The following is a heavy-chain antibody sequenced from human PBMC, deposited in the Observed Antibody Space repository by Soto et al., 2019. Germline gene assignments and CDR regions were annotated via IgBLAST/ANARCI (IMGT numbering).Heavy chain of an antibody. D-gene: IGHD2-15*01. CDR1: GYTFTSYG. Sequence: ASVKVSCKASGYTFTSYGISWVRQAPGQGLEWMGWISAYNGNTNYAQKLQGRVTMTTDTSTSTAYMELRSLRSDDTAVYYCARDLVVSSLGPPDAFDIWGQGTMVTV. J-gene: IGHJ3*02. CDR2: ISAYNGNT. CDR3: ARDLVVSSLGPPDAFDI. V-gene: IGHV1-18*01.